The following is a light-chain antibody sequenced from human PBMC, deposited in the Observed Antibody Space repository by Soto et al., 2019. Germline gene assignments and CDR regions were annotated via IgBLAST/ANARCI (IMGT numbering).Light chain of an antibody. Sequence: DIGMTQSPLSLSVTPGQPASISCKSSQSLLYVDGQHYLYWYLQKSGQPPQLLIYEVFNRISGVPDRFSGSGSGTDFTLKISRVEAEDVGVYYCMQGIQLPRTFGQGTKVEIK. CDR1: QSLLYVDGQHY. V-gene: IGKV2D-29*01. CDR2: EVF. CDR3: MQGIQLPRT. J-gene: IGKJ1*01.